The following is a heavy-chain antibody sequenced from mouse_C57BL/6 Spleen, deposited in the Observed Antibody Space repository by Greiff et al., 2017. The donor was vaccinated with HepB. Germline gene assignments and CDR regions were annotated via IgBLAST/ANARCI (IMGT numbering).Heavy chain of an antibody. D-gene: IGHD2-10*02. V-gene: IGHV1-26*01. CDR1: GYTFTDYY. CDR2: INPNNGGT. CDR3: ARMSSPSNL. J-gene: IGHJ2*01. Sequence: QQSGPELVKPGASVKISCKASGYTFTDYYMNWVKQSHGKSLEWIGDINPNNGGTSYNQKFKGKATLTVDKSSSTAYMELRSLTSEDSAVYYCARMSSPSNLWGQGTTLTVSS.